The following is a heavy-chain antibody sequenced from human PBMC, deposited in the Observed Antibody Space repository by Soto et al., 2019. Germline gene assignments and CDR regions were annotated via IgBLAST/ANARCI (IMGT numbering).Heavy chain of an antibody. CDR1: GFTFSSYG. CDR2: ISGSGGST. D-gene: IGHD3-10*01. V-gene: IGHV3-23*01. Sequence: GGSLRLSCAASGFTFSSYGMSWVRQAPGKGLEWVSSISGSGGSTYYADSVKGRFTISRDNSKNTLYLQMSSLRAEDTAVYYCANRNDYGSGSYFPFDHWGQGTLVTVYS. CDR3: ANRNDYGSGSYFPFDH. J-gene: IGHJ4*02.